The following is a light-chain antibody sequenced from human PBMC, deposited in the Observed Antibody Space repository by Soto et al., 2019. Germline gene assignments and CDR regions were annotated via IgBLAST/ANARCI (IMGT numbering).Light chain of an antibody. CDR3: QNYNSVPIT. Sequence: DIQMTQSPSSLSASVGDRVTITCRASQGISNNLAWYQQKPGKVPKLLIYAASTLQSGVPSRFSGSGSGADFTLTISSLQPEDVATYYCQNYNSVPITFGQGTRLEIK. CDR1: QGISNN. V-gene: IGKV1-27*01. CDR2: AAS. J-gene: IGKJ5*01.